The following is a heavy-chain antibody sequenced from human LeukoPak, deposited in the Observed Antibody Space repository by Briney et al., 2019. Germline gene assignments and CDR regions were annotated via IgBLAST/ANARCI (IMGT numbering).Heavy chain of an antibody. CDR3: ARDRNYGGNSGDY. V-gene: IGHV4-34*01. J-gene: IGHJ4*02. Sequence: ASETLSLTCAVYGGSFSGYYWSWIRQPPGKGLEWIGEINHSGSTNYNPSLKSRVTISVDTSKNQFSLKLSSVTAADTAVYYCARDRNYGGNSGDYWGQGTLVTVSS. CDR2: INHSGST. CDR1: GGSFSGYY. D-gene: IGHD4-23*01.